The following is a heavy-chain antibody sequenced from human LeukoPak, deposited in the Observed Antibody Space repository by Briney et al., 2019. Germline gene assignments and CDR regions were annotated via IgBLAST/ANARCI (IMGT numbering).Heavy chain of an antibody. CDR1: GYTFTTYD. V-gene: IGHV1-8*01. J-gene: IGHJ4*02. D-gene: IGHD1-14*01. CDR2: MNPNSGNT. CDR3: ARSHRTTRSRTMGFDY. Sequence: ASVKVSCKASGYTFTTYDINWVRQATGQGLEWMGWMNPNSGNTGYAQNFQGRVTMTRNTSISTAYMELSSLRSEDTAVYYCARSHRTTRSRTMGFDYWGQGTLVTVSS.